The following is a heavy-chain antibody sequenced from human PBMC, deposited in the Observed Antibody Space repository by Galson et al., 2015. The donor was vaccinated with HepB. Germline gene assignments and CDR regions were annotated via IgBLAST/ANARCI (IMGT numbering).Heavy chain of an antibody. V-gene: IGHV1-69*02. Sequence: SVKVSCKASGGTFSSYTISWVRQAPGQGLEWMGRIIPILGIANYAQKFQGRVTITADKSTSTAYMELSSLRSEDTAVYYCASRFGELPDAHYYYYGMDVWGQGTTVTVSS. CDR2: IIPILGIA. CDR1: GGTFSSYT. CDR3: ASRFGELPDAHYYYYGMDV. J-gene: IGHJ6*02. D-gene: IGHD3-10*01.